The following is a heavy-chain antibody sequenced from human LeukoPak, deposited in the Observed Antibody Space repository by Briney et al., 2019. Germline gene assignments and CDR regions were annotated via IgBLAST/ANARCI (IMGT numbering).Heavy chain of an antibody. J-gene: IGHJ5*02. Sequence: ASVKVSRKASGYTFTSYGISWVRQAPGQGLEWMGWISAYNGNTNYAQKLQGRVTMTTDTSTSTAYMELRSLRSDDTAVYYCARVTLGIAARSFDPWGQGTLVTVSS. V-gene: IGHV1-18*01. D-gene: IGHD6-6*01. CDR2: ISAYNGNT. CDR3: ARVTLGIAARSFDP. CDR1: GYTFTSYG.